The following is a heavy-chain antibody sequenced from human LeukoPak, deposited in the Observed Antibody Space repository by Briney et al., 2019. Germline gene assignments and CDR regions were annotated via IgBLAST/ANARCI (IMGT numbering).Heavy chain of an antibody. Sequence: SETLSLTCTVSGGSISYFYWSWIRQPAGKGLEWIGRIYTSGSTNYNPSLKSRVTMSVDTSKKQFSLKLSSVTAADTAVYYCAREKYSSSWGGIFDYWGQGTLVTVSS. J-gene: IGHJ4*02. D-gene: IGHD6-13*01. CDR2: IYTSGST. V-gene: IGHV4-4*07. CDR1: GGSISYFY. CDR3: AREKYSSSWGGIFDY.